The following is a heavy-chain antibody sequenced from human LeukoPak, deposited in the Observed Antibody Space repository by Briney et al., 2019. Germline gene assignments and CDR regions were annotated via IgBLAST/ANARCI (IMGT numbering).Heavy chain of an antibody. D-gene: IGHD1-26*01. J-gene: IGHJ3*02. Sequence: GGSLRLSCAASGFTFSSYWMSWVRQAPGKGLEWVANIKQDGSEKYYVDSVKGQFTISRDNAKNSLYLQMKSLRAEDTAVYYCARGASWQLLGDAFDIWGQGTLVTVSS. CDR3: ARGASWQLLGDAFDI. V-gene: IGHV3-7*01. CDR1: GFTFSSYW. CDR2: IKQDGSEK.